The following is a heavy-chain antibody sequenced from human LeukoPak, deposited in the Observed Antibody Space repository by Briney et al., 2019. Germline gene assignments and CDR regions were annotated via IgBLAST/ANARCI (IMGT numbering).Heavy chain of an antibody. V-gene: IGHV3-48*04. CDR2: ISSSSSTI. J-gene: IGHJ4*02. Sequence: QTGGSLRLSCAASGFTFSSYSMNWVRQAPGKGLEWVSYISSSSSTIYYADSVKGRFTISRDNAKNSLYLQMNSLRAEDTAVYYCARVPNYGSGKGDYWGQGTLVTVSS. D-gene: IGHD3-10*01. CDR1: GFTFSSYS. CDR3: ARVPNYGSGKGDY.